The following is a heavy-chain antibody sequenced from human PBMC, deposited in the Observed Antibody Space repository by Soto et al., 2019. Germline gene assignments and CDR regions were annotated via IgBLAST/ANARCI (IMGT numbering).Heavy chain of an antibody. Sequence: ASVKVSCKASGYTFTGYYMHWVRQAPGQGLEWMGWINPNSGGTNYAQKFQGWVTMTRDTSISTAYMELSRLRSGDTAVYYCARGGLNVDTAMVIGYHYYGMDVWGQGTTVTVSS. J-gene: IGHJ6*02. D-gene: IGHD5-18*01. V-gene: IGHV1-2*04. CDR3: ARGGLNVDTAMVIGYHYYGMDV. CDR2: INPNSGGT. CDR1: GYTFTGYY.